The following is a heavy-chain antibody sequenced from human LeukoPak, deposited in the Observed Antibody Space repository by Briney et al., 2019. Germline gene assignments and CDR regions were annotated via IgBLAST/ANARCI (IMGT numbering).Heavy chain of an antibody. CDR3: SRENGAFSPFGY. J-gene: IGHJ4*02. CDR1: GGSITSTNW. CDR2: VSLSGLT. Sequence: SETLSLTCGVSGGSITSTNWWSLVRQPPGQGLEWIGEVSLSGLTNYNPTLNSRVIMALDTSKNHLSLNLTSVTAADTAVYFCSRENGAFSPFGYWGQGTLVTVPS. V-gene: IGHV4-4*02. D-gene: IGHD2-8*01.